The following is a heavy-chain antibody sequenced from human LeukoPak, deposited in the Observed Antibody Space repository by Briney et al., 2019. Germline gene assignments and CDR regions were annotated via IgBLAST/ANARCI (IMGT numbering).Heavy chain of an antibody. CDR2: IYYSGST. CDR1: GGSIRSGDYF. D-gene: IGHD5-12*01. V-gene: IGHV4-30-4*01. Sequence: SQTLSLTCTVSGGSIRSGDYFWSWIRQPPGKGLEWIGYIYYSGSTYYNPSLKGRVPISVDTSNNQFSLKVNSVTAADTAVYYCAREVATMEYYFDYWGQGTLVTVSS. CDR3: AREVATMEYYFDY. J-gene: IGHJ4*02.